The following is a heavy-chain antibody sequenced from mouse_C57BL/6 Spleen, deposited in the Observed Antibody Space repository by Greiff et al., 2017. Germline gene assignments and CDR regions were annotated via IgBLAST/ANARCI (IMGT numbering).Heavy chain of an antibody. CDR1: GYTFTSYW. D-gene: IGHD2-3*01. Sequence: QVQLQQPGAELVKPGASVKLSCKASGYTFTSYWMQWVKQRPGQGLEWIGEIDPSDSYTNYNQKFKGKATLTVDTSSSTAYMQLSSLTSEDSAVYYCARWILRAYFDDWGQGTTLTVSS. V-gene: IGHV1-50*01. CDR2: IDPSDSYT. J-gene: IGHJ2*01. CDR3: ARWILRAYFDD.